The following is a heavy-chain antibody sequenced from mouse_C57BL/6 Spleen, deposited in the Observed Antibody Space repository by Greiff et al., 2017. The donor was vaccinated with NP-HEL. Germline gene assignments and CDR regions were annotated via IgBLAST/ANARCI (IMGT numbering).Heavy chain of an antibody. CDR2: IDPNSGGT. Sequence: QQSCKASGYTFTSYWMHWVKQRPGRGLEWIGRIDPNSGGTKYNEKFKSKATLTVDKPSSTAYMQLSSLTSEDSAVYYCARGVTTVVGYYFDYWGQGTTLTVSS. D-gene: IGHD1-1*01. V-gene: IGHV1-72*01. CDR3: ARGVTTVVGYYFDY. CDR1: GYTFTSYW. J-gene: IGHJ2*01.